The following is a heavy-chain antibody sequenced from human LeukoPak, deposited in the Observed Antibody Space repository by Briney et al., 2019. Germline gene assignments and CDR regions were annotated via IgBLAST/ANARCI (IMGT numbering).Heavy chain of an antibody. D-gene: IGHD6-13*01. V-gene: IGHV1-8*01. CDR3: ARGPGYSSSWYYFDY. CDR2: MNPNSGNT. CDR1: GYTFTSYD. Sequence: GASVKVSCKASGYTFTSYDINWARQATGQGLEWMGWMNPNSGNTGYAQKFQGRVTMTRNTSISTAYMELSSLRSEDTAVYYCARGPGYSSSWYYFDYWGQGTLVTVSS. J-gene: IGHJ4*02.